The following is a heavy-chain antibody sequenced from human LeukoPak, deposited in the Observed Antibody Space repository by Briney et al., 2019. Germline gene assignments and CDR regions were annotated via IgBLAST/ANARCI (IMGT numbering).Heavy chain of an antibody. Sequence: GGSLRLSCAASGFTVSSNYMSWVRQAPGKGLEWVSVIYSGGSTYYADSVKGRFTISRDNSKNTLYLQMNSLRAEDTAVYYCARDRYGDYGFVAYWGQGTLVTVSS. D-gene: IGHD4-17*01. V-gene: IGHV3-53*01. CDR1: GFTVSSNY. J-gene: IGHJ4*02. CDR3: ARDRYGDYGFVAY. CDR2: IYSGGST.